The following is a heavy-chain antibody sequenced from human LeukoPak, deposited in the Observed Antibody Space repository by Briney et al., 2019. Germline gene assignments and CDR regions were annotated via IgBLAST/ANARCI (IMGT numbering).Heavy chain of an antibody. V-gene: IGHV3-23*01. CDR2: ISGSGGRT. D-gene: IGHD3-22*01. Sequence: GGSLRLSCAASGFTFSNYAMTWVRQAPGKGLVWVSGISGSGGRTYYADSVKGRFTIYRDTSKNTLYLQMNSLSAEDTAVYYCAKDNSGVVVSSYYFDYWGQGTLVTVSS. J-gene: IGHJ4*02. CDR1: GFTFSNYA. CDR3: AKDNSGVVVSSYYFDY.